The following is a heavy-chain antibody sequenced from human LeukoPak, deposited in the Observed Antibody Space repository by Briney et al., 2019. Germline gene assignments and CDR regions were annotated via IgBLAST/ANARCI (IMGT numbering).Heavy chain of an antibody. V-gene: IGHV3-74*01. CDR1: GFTFTNYW. D-gene: IGHD5-18*01. Sequence: GGSLRLSCAASGFTFTNYWMHLVRQAPGKGLVWVSRINRDGSSTSYADSVKGRFTISRDNAKNTLYLQMNSLRAEDTAVYYCAREIYSYGYDYWGQGTLVTVSS. CDR3: AREIYSYGYDY. CDR2: INRDGSST. J-gene: IGHJ4*02.